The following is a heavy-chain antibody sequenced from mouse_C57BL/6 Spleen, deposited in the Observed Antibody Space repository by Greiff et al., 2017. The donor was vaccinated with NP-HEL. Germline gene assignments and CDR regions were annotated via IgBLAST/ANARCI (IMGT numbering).Heavy chain of an antibody. D-gene: IGHD4-1*01. CDR3: ASLPNWDYFDY. J-gene: IGHJ2*01. V-gene: IGHV5-4*03. Sequence: EVKLVESGGGLVKPGGSLKLSCAASGFTFSSYAMSWVRQTPEKRLEWVATISDGGSYTYYPDNVKGRFTISRDNAKNNLYLQMSHLKSEDTAMYYCASLPNWDYFDYWGQGTTLTVSS. CDR1: GFTFSSYA. CDR2: ISDGGSYT.